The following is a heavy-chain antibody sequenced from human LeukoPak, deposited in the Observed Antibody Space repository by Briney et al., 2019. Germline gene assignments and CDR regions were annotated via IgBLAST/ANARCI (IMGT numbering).Heavy chain of an antibody. CDR3: ARLSTVTTSFDY. Sequence: SETLSLTCIVSGASISSYYWSWIRQPAGKGLEWIGRIYTSGTTHYNPSLKSRVTMSVDTSKNQFSLKLTSVTAPDPAVYSCARLSTVTTSFDYWGEGTLVTVSS. J-gene: IGHJ4*02. D-gene: IGHD4-17*01. V-gene: IGHV4-4*07. CDR2: IYTSGTT. CDR1: GASISSYY.